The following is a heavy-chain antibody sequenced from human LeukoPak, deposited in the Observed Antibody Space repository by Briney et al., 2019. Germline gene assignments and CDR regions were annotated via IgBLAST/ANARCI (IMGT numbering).Heavy chain of an antibody. D-gene: IGHD2/OR15-2a*01. J-gene: IGHJ6*02. CDR2: INRDGSTT. Sequence: PGGSLRLSCAASESTFSKFWMHWVRQALGKGLVWVSGINRDGSTTTYADSVKGRFTVSRDNAKNTLYLQMNSLRAEDTAVYYCARGNYYGMDVWGQGTTVTVSS. V-gene: IGHV3-74*03. CDR1: ESTFSKFW. CDR3: ARGNYYGMDV.